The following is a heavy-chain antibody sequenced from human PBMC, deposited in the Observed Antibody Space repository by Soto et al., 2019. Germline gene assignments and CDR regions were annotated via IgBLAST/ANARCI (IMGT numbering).Heavy chain of an antibody. V-gene: IGHV1-69*08. Sequence: QVQLVQSGAEVKKPGSSVKVSCKASGGTFSTYTINWVRQAPGPGLEWMGRIIPFHGVTNYAQKFQARVTITEDKSTSTAYMELSGLRFEDTAMYYCTRDWEITVSTWSFGGFWGRGTLVTVSS. J-gene: IGHJ4*02. CDR3: TRDWEITVSTWSFGGF. CDR2: IIPFHGVT. D-gene: IGHD3-10*01. CDR1: GGTFSTYT.